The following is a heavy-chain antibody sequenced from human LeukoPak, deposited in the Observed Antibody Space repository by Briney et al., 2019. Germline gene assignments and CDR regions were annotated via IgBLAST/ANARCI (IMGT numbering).Heavy chain of an antibody. CDR2: IYYSGST. Sequence: SETLSLTCTVSGGSISSYYWSWIRQPPGKGLEWIGYIYYSGSTNYNPSLKSRVTISVDTSKNQFSLKLSSVTAADTAVYYCASCVSSTSCYGGVFDYWGQGTLVTVSS. D-gene: IGHD2-2*01. CDR3: ASCVSSTSCYGGVFDY. V-gene: IGHV4-59*12. CDR1: GGSISSYY. J-gene: IGHJ4*02.